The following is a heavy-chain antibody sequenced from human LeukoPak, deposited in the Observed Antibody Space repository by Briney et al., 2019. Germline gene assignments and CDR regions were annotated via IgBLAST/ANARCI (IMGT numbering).Heavy chain of an antibody. CDR1: GGSISSGGYY. D-gene: IGHD2-15*01. CDR2: IYYSGST. Sequence: KPSETLSLTCTVSGGSISSGGYYWSWIRQHPGKGLEWIRYIYYSGSTYYNPSLKSRVTISVDTSKNQFSLKLSSVTAADTAVYYCARDPGNCSGGSCYSFDYWGQGTLVTVPS. CDR3: ARDPGNCSGGSCYSFDY. V-gene: IGHV4-31*03. J-gene: IGHJ4*02.